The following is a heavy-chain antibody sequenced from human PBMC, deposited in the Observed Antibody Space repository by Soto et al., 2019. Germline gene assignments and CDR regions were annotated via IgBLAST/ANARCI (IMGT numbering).Heavy chain of an antibody. CDR3: AKAFGIRAAIVY. Sequence: GGSLRLSCAASGFTFSSYAMSWVRQAPGKGLEWVAAISGSGSSKYYADSVKGRFTISRNNSKNTLYLQMNSLRAEDTAVYYCAKAFGIRAAIVYWGQGTLVTVSS. J-gene: IGHJ4*02. V-gene: IGHV3-23*01. CDR1: GFTFSSYA. CDR2: ISGSGSSK. D-gene: IGHD2-2*01.